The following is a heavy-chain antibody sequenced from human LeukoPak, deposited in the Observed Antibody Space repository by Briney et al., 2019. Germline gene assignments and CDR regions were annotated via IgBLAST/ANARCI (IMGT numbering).Heavy chain of an antibody. D-gene: IGHD6-6*01. V-gene: IGHV4-34*01. CDR3: AKDQWQLVDGRWFDP. CDR2: INHSGST. Sequence: SETLSLTCAVYGGSFSGYYWSWIRQPPGKGLEWIGEINHSGSTNYNPSLKSRVTISVDTSKNQFSLKLSSVTAADTAVYYCAKDQWQLVDGRWFDPWGQGTLVTVSS. CDR1: GGSFSGYY. J-gene: IGHJ5*02.